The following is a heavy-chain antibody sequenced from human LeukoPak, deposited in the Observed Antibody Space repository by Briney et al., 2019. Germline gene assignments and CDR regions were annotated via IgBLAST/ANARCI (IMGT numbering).Heavy chain of an antibody. Sequence: PSETLSLTCAVYGGSFSGYYWSWIRQPPGKGLEWIGEINHSGSTNYNPSLKSRVTISVDTSKNQFSLKLSSVTAADTAVYYCARPRDYSNSSFDYWGQGTLVTVSS. D-gene: IGHD6-6*01. CDR3: ARPRDYSNSSFDY. CDR2: INHSGST. V-gene: IGHV4-34*01. CDR1: GGSFSGYY. J-gene: IGHJ4*02.